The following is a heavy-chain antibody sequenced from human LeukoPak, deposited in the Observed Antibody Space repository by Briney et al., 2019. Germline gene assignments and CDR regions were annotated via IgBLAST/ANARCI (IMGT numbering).Heavy chain of an antibody. Sequence: GGSLRLSCAASGFTFSNYRMIWVRQAPGKGLEWVAHIKQDGIEIYYVDSVKGRLTISRDNAKNSLYLQMNSLRAEDTAVYYCARYYSSSICPHWYIDLWGRGSLVTVSS. J-gene: IGHJ2*01. CDR2: IKQDGIEI. CDR1: GFTFSNYR. D-gene: IGHD2-2*01. V-gene: IGHV3-7*05. CDR3: ARYYSSSICPHWYIDL.